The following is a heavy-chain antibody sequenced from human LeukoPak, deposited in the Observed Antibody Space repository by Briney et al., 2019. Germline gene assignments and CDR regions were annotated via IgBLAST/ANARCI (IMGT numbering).Heavy chain of an antibody. D-gene: IGHD2/OR15-2a*01. V-gene: IGHV3-7*01. CDR3: ARYFSFESGSFYRPSDY. J-gene: IGHJ4*02. Sequence: GGSLRLSCTASGFTFSSYWMTWVRQAPGKELEWVASIKHDGSDKYYVDSVQGRFTISRDNAKNSLYLQMNSLRVDDTAVYYCARYFSFESGSFYRPSDYWGQGSLVTVSS. CDR1: GFTFSSYW. CDR2: IKHDGSDK.